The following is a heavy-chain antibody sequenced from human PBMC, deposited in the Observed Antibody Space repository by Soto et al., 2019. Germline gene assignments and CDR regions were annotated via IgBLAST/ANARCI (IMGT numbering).Heavy chain of an antibody. Sequence: GGSLRLSCAASGFTVSSNYMSWVRQAPGKGLEWVSVIYSGGSTYYADSVKGRFTISRDNSKNTLYLQMNSLRAEDTAVYYCARGHQGTLHYSNYYGMDVWGQGTTVTVSS. J-gene: IGHJ6*02. CDR2: IYSGGST. V-gene: IGHV3-53*01. CDR3: ARGHQGTLHYSNYYGMDV. D-gene: IGHD4-4*01. CDR1: GFTVSSNY.